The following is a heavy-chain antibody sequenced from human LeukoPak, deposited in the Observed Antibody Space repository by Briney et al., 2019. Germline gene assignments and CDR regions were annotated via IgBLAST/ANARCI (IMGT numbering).Heavy chain of an antibody. CDR1: GYTLTELF. CDR2: FDPEDGKT. V-gene: IGHV1-24*01. Sequence: ASVKVSCKVSGYTLTELFMHWVRQAPGKGLEWMGGFDPEDGKTIYAQKFQGRVTMTEDTSTDTAYMELSSLRSEDTAVYYCATVNYYYDSSGYHDYWGQGTLVTVSS. D-gene: IGHD3-22*01. CDR3: ATVNYYYDSSGYHDY. J-gene: IGHJ4*02.